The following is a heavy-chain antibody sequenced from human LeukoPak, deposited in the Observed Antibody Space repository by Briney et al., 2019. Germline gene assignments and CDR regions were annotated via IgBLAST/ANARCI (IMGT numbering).Heavy chain of an antibody. Sequence: GASVKVSCKASGHTFTSYGISWVRQAPGQGLEWMGWISAYNGNTNYAQKLQGRVTMTTDTSTSTAYMELRSLRSDDTAVYYCARGVYGDYTQYYYYYMDVWGKGTTVTVSS. CDR2: ISAYNGNT. J-gene: IGHJ6*03. CDR3: ARGVYGDYTQYYYYYMDV. CDR1: GHTFTSYG. V-gene: IGHV1-18*01. D-gene: IGHD4-17*01.